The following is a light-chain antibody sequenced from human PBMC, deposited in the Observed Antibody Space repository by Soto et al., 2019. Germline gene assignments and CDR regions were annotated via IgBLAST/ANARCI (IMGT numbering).Light chain of an antibody. CDR3: VLYMGSGIWV. CDR2: STN. J-gene: IGLJ3*02. V-gene: IGLV8-61*01. Sequence: QTVVMQEASFSVSPGGTVTLTCGLSSGSVSTNYYPSWYQQTPGQSTRTLIYSTNTRSSGVPDRFSGSILGNKAALTITGAQADDESDYYCVLYMGSGIWVFGGGTKLTVL. CDR1: SGSVSTNYY.